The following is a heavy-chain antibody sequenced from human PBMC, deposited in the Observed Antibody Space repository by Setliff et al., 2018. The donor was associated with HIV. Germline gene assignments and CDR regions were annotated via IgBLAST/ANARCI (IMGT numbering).Heavy chain of an antibody. CDR2: INPSDNRT. D-gene: IGHD2-2*01. Sequence: GASVKVSCKASGYTFNNYYMHWVRQAPGQGLEWMGIINPSDNRTYYAQKFQGRVTMTRDTSTSSVYMELRSLRSDDTAVYYCARGPPIVVVPAALLTFDYWGQGTLVTVSS. CDR1: GYTFNNYY. CDR3: ARGPPIVVVPAALLTFDY. V-gene: IGHV1-46*02. J-gene: IGHJ4*02.